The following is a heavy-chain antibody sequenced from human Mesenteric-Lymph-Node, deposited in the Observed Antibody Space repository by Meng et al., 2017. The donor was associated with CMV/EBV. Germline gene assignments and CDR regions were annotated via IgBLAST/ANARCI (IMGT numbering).Heavy chain of an antibody. J-gene: IGHJ4*02. CDR1: GYTFTGYY. D-gene: IGHD5-24*01. CDR2: MNPNSGNT. V-gene: IGHV1-8*02. CDR3: ARGRGGYNYPY. Sequence: ASVKVSCKASGYTFTGYYMHWVRQAPGQGLEWMGWMNPNSGNTGYAQKFQGRVTMTRDTSISTAYMELSSLRSEDTAVYYCARGRGGYNYPYWGQGTLVTVSS.